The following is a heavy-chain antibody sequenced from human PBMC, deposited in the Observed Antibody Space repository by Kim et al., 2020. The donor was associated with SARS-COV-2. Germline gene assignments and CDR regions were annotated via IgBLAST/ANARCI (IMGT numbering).Heavy chain of an antibody. CDR1: GFTFNTYA. D-gene: IGHD1-26*01. J-gene: IGHJ4*02. CDR2: ISCNGGST. V-gene: IGHV3-30*18. Sequence: GGSLRLSCAASGFTFNTYAMHWVRQAPGKGLEWVAVISCNGGSTYYADSVKGRFTISRDNSKNTLYLQMNSLRSEDTAVYYCAKSCSGSYFGYDYWGQGTLVTVSS. CDR3: AKSCSGSYFGYDY.